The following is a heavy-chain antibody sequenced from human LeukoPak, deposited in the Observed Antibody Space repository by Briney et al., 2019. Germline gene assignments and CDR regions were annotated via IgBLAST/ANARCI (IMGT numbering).Heavy chain of an antibody. D-gene: IGHD4-17*01. V-gene: IGHV4-39*01. CDR3: ARGRSYGDYSDENDY. CDR2: IYDSGST. J-gene: IGHJ4*02. CDR1: GGSIRSSYYY. Sequence: SETLSLTCTVSGGSIRSSYYYWGWIRQPPGKGLEWIGSIYDSGSTYYNPSLKSRVTISVDTSKNQFSLKLNSVTAADTAVYYCARGRSYGDYSDENDYWGQGTLVTVSS.